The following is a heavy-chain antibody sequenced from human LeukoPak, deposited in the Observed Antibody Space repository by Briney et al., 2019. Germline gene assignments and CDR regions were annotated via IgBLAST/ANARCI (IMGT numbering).Heavy chain of an antibody. D-gene: IGHD3-10*01. CDR1: GGSISSYY. CDR2: IYTSGST. V-gene: IGHV4-4*07. J-gene: IGHJ5*02. Sequence: PSETLSLTCTVSGGSISSYYWSWIRQPAGKGLEWIGRIYTSGSTNYNPSLKSRVTMSVDTSKNQFSLMLSSVTAADTAVYYCARALGTYYGSGSYGGSYNWFDPWGQGTLVTVSS. CDR3: ARALGTYYGSGSYGGSYNWFDP.